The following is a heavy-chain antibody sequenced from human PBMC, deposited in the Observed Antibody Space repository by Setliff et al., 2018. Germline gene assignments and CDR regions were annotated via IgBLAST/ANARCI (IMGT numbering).Heavy chain of an antibody. CDR1: GGSISSGSYY. CDR2: IYTSGST. Sequence: TLSLTCTVSGGSISSGSYYWSWIRQPAGKGLEWIGHIYTSGSTNYNPSLKSRVTISVDTSKNQFSLKLSSVTAADTAVYYCAREQSNYDFWSGYYGSYYYYMDVWGKGTTVTVSS. J-gene: IGHJ6*03. V-gene: IGHV4-61*09. CDR3: AREQSNYDFWSGYYGSYYYYMDV. D-gene: IGHD3-3*01.